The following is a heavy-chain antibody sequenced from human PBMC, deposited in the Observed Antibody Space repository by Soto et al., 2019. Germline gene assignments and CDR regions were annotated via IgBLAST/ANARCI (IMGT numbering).Heavy chain of an antibody. CDR3: VRVGGNYGGNTLKYGMDV. CDR2: FYYTESP. V-gene: IGHV4-61*01. J-gene: IGHJ6*02. Sequence: QVQLQESGPGLVKPSETLSLICTVSGGSVRRGSYFWTWIRQPPGKGLEWLGSFYYTESPQYNPSRKGRVTISVDTPRTQFSLNLTSVTAADTALYFCVRVGGNYGGNTLKYGMDVWGQGTTVTVSS. D-gene: IGHD4-17*01. CDR1: GGSVRRGSYF.